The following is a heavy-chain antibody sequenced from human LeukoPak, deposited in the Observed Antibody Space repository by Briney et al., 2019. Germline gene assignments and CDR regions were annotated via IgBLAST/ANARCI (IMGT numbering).Heavy chain of an antibody. V-gene: IGHV3-21*01. Sequence: MSGGSLRLSCAASGFIFSNYSMNWVRQAPGKGLEWVSSIRSSSSYIYYADSVMSRFTISRDNAKNSLSLQMNSLRAEDTAVYYCARGSYTDYWGQGTLVTVSS. CDR3: ARGSYTDY. D-gene: IGHD3-10*01. CDR2: IRSSSSYI. J-gene: IGHJ4*02. CDR1: GFIFSNYS.